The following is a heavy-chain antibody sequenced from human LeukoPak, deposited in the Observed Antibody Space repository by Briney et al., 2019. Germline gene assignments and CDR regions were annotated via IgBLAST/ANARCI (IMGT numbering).Heavy chain of an antibody. J-gene: IGHJ6*03. D-gene: IGHD1-14*01. Sequence: PGGSLRLSCAASGFTFSSYGMHWVRQAPGKGLEWVAFIRYDGSNKYYADSVKGRFTISRDNSKNTLYLQMNSLRAEDTAVYYCAKDRGTTGLAPPSMDVWGKGTTVTIPS. CDR2: IRYDGSNK. CDR3: AKDRGTTGLAPPSMDV. CDR1: GFTFSSYG. V-gene: IGHV3-30*02.